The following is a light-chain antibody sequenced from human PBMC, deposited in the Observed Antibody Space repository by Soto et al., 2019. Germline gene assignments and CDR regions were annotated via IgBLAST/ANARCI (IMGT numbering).Light chain of an antibody. V-gene: IGKV3-15*01. CDR2: GAS. J-gene: IGKJ5*01. CDR3: QQYNNWPPYT. Sequence: EIVLTQSPATLSVSPGNRATLSCRASQSVNSDLAWYQQKPGQAPRLLIYGASTRATGTPTRFSGSGSGTEFTLTISSLQPEDFAVYFCQQYNNWPPYTFGQGTRLEIK. CDR1: QSVNSD.